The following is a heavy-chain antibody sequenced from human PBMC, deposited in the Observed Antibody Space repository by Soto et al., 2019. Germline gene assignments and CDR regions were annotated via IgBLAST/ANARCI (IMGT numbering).Heavy chain of an antibody. CDR3: ARVSPPDY. CDR2: IWYDGSNK. V-gene: IGHV3-33*01. J-gene: IGHJ4*02. Sequence: QVQLVESGGGVVQPGRSLRLSCAASGFTFSSYGMHWVRQAPGKGLEWVTVIWYDGSNKQYADSVKGRFTISRDNSKNMVARQMDSLRFEDTAVYYFARVSPPDYWGQGTLVTVSS. CDR1: GFTFSSYG.